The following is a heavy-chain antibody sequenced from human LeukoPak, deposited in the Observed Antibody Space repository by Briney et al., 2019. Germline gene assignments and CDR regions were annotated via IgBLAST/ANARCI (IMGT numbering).Heavy chain of an antibody. V-gene: IGHV3-7*01. CDR1: GFAFSTYW. Sequence: GGSLRLSCAASGFAFSTYWMDWVRQAPGKGLEWVGNINQDGSVKHYVDSVRGRFTISRCNARNSVYLQMSALRVEDTAVYYCTRDFVFWGQGSLVTASS. J-gene: IGHJ4*02. D-gene: IGHD3-3*01. CDR2: INQDGSVK. CDR3: TRDFVF.